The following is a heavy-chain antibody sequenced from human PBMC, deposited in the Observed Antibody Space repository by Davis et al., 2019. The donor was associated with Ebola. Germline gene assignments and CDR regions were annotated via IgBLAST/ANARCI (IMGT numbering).Heavy chain of an antibody. Sequence: PGGSLRLSCAASGFTFDNYGMSWVRQVPGKGPEWVSGINWNGGSTGYADSVKGRFTVSRDNANNSLFLQMNSLRVEDTASYHCARVGEYSSGWYYFDFWGQGTLVTVSS. CDR2: INWNGGST. J-gene: IGHJ4*02. V-gene: IGHV3-20*01. CDR1: GFTFDNYG. D-gene: IGHD6-19*01. CDR3: ARVGEYSSGWYYFDF.